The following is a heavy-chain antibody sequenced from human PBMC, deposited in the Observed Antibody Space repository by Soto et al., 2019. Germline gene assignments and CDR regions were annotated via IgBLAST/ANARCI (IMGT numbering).Heavy chain of an antibody. V-gene: IGHV4-4*02. Sequence: SETLCVTWGVSGGSITSRNWWHWIRQPPGKGLEWIGEIHHSGNIHYNPSLKSRVTISVDKSNNQFSLKLSSVTAADTAVYYCARDDDYVFAYWGQGTPVTVSS. CDR1: GGSITSRNW. D-gene: IGHD5-12*01. J-gene: IGHJ4*02. CDR2: IHHSGNI. CDR3: ARDDDYVFAY.